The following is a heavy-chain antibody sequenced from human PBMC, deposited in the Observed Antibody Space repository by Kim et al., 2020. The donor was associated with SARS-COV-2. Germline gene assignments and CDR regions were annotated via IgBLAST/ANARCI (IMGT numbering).Heavy chain of an antibody. J-gene: IGHJ4*02. CDR2: ISWNSGSL. CDR1: GFTFDDYA. V-gene: IGHV3-9*01. CDR3: AKDRSYYGSGSAFDY. Sequence: GGSLRLSCAASGFTFDDYAMHWVRQAPGKGLEWVSGISWNSGSLCYADSVKGRFTISRDNAKNSLYLQMNSLRAEDTALYYCAKDRSYYGSGSAFDYWGQGTLVTVSS. D-gene: IGHD3-10*01.